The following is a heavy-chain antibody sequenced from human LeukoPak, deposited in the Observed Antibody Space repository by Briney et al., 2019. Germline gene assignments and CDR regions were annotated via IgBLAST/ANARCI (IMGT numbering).Heavy chain of an antibody. CDR2: IFPSGGEI. J-gene: IGHJ4*02. Sequence: GGSLRLSCAASGFTFSTFAMIWVRQPPGKGLEWVSSIFPSGGEIHYADSVKGRFTISRDNSKNTLYLQMSSLRAEDTAVYHCAKSFHSGDWGQGILVSVSS. CDR1: GFTFSTFA. D-gene: IGHD3-10*01. V-gene: IGHV3-23*01. CDR3: AKSFHSGD.